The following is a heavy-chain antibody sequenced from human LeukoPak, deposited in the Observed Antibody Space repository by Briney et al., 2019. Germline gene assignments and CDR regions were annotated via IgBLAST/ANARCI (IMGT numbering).Heavy chain of an antibody. J-gene: IGHJ4*02. CDR1: GYTFTSYA. V-gene: IGHV1-3*01. CDR2: INAGNGNT. CDR3: ARLLGYCSGGSCYFDY. D-gene: IGHD2-15*01. Sequence: ASVKVSCKASGYTFTSYAMHWVRQAPGQRLEWMGWINAGNGNTKYSQKFQGRVTMTRDTSTSTVYMELSSLRSEDTAVYYCARLLGYCSGGSCYFDYWGQGTLVTVSS.